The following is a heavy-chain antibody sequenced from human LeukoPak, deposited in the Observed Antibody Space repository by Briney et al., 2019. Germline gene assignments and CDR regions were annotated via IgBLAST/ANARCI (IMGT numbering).Heavy chain of an antibody. CDR3: ARDLDIVATIQYYYYYGMDV. J-gene: IGHJ6*02. Sequence: VASVKVSCKASGYTFTSYYMHWVRQAPGQGLEWMGIITPSGGSTSYAQKFQGRVTMTRDTSTSTVYMELSSLRSEDTAVYYCARDLDIVATIQYYYYYGMDVWGQGTTVTVSS. V-gene: IGHV1-46*01. CDR2: ITPSGGST. CDR1: GYTFTSYY. D-gene: IGHD5-12*01.